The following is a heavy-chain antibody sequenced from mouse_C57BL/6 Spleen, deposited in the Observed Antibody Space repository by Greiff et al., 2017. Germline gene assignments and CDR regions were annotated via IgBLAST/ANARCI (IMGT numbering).Heavy chain of an antibody. Sequence: LVESGPELVKPGASVKLSCKASGYTFTSYDINWVKQRPGKGLEWIGWIYPRDGSTKYHEKFKGKATLSVDTASSTAYMELHRRTSEDSAVYFCAREKGLLRAAWFAYWGQGTLVTVAA. CDR2: IYPRDGST. D-gene: IGHD1-1*01. V-gene: IGHV1-85*01. CDR1: GYTFTSYD. J-gene: IGHJ3*01. CDR3: AREKGLLRAAWFAY.